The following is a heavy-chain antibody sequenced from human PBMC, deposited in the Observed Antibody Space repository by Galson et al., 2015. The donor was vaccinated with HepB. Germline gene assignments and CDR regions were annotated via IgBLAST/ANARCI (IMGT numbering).Heavy chain of an antibody. CDR3: ARYSSRGGGLDV. J-gene: IGHJ6*02. CDR1: GFTFSDHY. CDR2: SSDKAESYTT. D-gene: IGHD6-19*01. V-gene: IGHV3-72*01. Sequence: SLRLSCAASGFTFSDHYMDWVRLAPGKGLEWVGRSSDKAESYTTEYAASVQGRFTISRDDSENSLFLQMNSLKAEDTAVYYCARYSSRGGGLDVWGQGTTVTVSS.